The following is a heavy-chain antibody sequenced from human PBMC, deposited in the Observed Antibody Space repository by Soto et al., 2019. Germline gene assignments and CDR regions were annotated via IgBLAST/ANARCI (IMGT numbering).Heavy chain of an antibody. V-gene: IGHV1-18*04. CDR3: ARGPRYCSSTSCFSGVTWFDP. CDR1: GYTFTSYC. D-gene: IGHD2-2*01. CDR2: ISSYNGNT. J-gene: IGHJ5*02. Sequence: ASVKVSCKASGYTFTSYCISWVRQAPGQGLEWMGWISSYNGNTNYAQKVQGRVTMTTDKSTSTTYMELRSLRSDDTAVYYCARGPRYCSSTSCFSGVTWFDPWGQGTLVTVSS.